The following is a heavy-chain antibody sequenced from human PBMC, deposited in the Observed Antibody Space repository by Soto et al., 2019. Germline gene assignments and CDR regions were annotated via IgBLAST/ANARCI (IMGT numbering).Heavy chain of an antibody. Sequence: QVQLVESGGGVAQPGRSLSLSCAVSGFTFSDYGMHWVRQAPGKGLEWVAVVSYDGSYKYYADSVKGRFTVSRDLSGNTLFLQMNSLRLEDTAVYFCAKEMYPRTVLDSSSPWGDYWGQGTLVAVSS. CDR3: AKEMYPRTVLDSSSPWGDY. CDR2: VSYDGSYK. J-gene: IGHJ4*02. D-gene: IGHD6-6*01. CDR1: GFTFSDYG. V-gene: IGHV3-30*18.